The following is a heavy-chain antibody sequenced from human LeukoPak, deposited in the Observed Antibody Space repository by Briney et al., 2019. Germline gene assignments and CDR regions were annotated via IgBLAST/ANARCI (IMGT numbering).Heavy chain of an antibody. J-gene: IGHJ5*02. D-gene: IGHD1-1*01. Sequence: TSETLSLTCTVSGDSISTSKSYWGWIRQPPLKGLEWIGSIYYTGNTYYNPSLKSRVTMSVDTSKKQFSLKLSSVTAADTAVYYCARHAVEAASRWFDPWGQGTLVTVSS. CDR3: ARHAVEAASRWFDP. CDR1: GDSISTSKSY. V-gene: IGHV4-39*01. CDR2: IYYTGNT.